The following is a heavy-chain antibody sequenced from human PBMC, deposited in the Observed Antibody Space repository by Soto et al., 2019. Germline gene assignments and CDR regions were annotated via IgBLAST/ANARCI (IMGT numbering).Heavy chain of an antibody. J-gene: IGHJ4*02. V-gene: IGHV3-11*01. D-gene: IGHD6-19*01. Sequence: GGSLRLSCAVSGFTINDYYIRLIRQAPGNGLECISYISGGGSTTYHADSARGRFTISRDNAKTSLFLQMNSLRAEDTAVYYCAREVRTSGWFRRLDSWGQGILVTVSS. CDR1: GFTINDYY. CDR2: ISGGGSTT. CDR3: AREVRTSGWFRRLDS.